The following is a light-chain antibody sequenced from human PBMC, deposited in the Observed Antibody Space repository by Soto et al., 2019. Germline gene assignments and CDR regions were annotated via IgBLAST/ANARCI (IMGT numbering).Light chain of an antibody. J-gene: IGKJ5*01. V-gene: IGKV1-6*01. Sequence: IPMSQSPSSPSASVGDRVTLSCRASQGIGNALGWYQQKPGKPPKVLIYGASNLQSGVPPRFSGSGSDTDFTLTISSLQSEDFAVYYCQQYNNWPPSITFGQGTRLEI. CDR1: QGIGNA. CDR3: QQYNNWPPSIT. CDR2: GAS.